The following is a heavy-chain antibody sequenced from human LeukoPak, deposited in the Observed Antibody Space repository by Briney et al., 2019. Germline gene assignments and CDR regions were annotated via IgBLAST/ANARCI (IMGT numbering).Heavy chain of an antibody. J-gene: IGHJ4*02. D-gene: IGHD6-13*01. CDR2: ISYDESDK. V-gene: IGHV3-30*04. CDR1: GFTFSSYA. CDR3: ARDGQLDY. Sequence: GGSLRLSCAASGFTFSSYAMHWVRQAPGKGLEWVAVISYDESDKFYGDSVKGRFTLSRDNSKNTLYLQMNSLRPEDTAVYYCARDGQLDYWGRGTLVTVSS.